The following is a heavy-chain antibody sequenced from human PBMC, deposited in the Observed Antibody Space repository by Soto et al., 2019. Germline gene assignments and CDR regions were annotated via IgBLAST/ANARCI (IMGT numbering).Heavy chain of an antibody. Sequence: QVQLVQSGAEVKKPGASVKVSCKASGYTFTSYAMHWVRQAPGQRLEWMGWINAGNGNTKYSQKFQGRVTITRDTPESTAYMELSSLRSEDTAVYYCARESVRGSRWAFDYWGQGTLVTVSS. D-gene: IGHD6-13*01. CDR3: ARESVRGSRWAFDY. J-gene: IGHJ4*02. CDR2: INAGNGNT. V-gene: IGHV1-3*01. CDR1: GYTFTSYA.